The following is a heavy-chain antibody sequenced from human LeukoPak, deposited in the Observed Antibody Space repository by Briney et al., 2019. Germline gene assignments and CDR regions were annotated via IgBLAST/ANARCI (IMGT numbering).Heavy chain of an antibody. V-gene: IGHV4-39*01. CDR2: IYYTGSGST. Sequence: PSETLSLTCTVSGGSISSSSHYWGWIRRPPGKGLEWIGSIYYTGSGSTYYNPSLKSRVTVSVDTSKNQFSLKMSSVTAADTAVYYCASLAGSGKYYYYMDVWRKGTTVTVSS. CDR1: GGSISSSSHY. D-gene: IGHD3-10*01. J-gene: IGHJ6*03. CDR3: ASLAGSGKYYYYMDV.